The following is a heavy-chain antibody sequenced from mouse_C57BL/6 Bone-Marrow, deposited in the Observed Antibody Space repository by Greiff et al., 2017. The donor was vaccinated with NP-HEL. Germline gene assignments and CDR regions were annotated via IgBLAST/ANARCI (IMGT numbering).Heavy chain of an antibody. CDR2: IYPGSGST. V-gene: IGHV1-55*01. CDR1: GYTFTSYW. J-gene: IGHJ2*01. Sequence: VQLQQSGAELVKPGASVKMSCKASGYTFTSYWITWVKQRPGQGLEWIGDIYPGSGSTNYNEKFKSKATLTVDTSSSTAYMQLSSLTSEDSAVYYCARSTTTVVATDFDYWGQGTTLTVSS. CDR3: ARSTTTVVATDFDY. D-gene: IGHD1-1*01.